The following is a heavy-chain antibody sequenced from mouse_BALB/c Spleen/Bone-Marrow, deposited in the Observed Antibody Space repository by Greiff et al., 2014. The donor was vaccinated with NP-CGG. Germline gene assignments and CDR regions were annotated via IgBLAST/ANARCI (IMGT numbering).Heavy chain of an antibody. Sequence: VQVVESGAELVKPGASVKLSCKASGYTFTSYWMHWVKQRPGQGLEWIGEINPSNGRTNYNEKFKIKATLTVDKSSSTAYMQLSSLTSEDSAVYYCASYRGAYWGQGTLVTVSA. CDR1: GYTFTSYW. CDR3: ASYRGAY. J-gene: IGHJ3*01. CDR2: INPSNGRT. D-gene: IGHD2-12*01. V-gene: IGHV1S81*02.